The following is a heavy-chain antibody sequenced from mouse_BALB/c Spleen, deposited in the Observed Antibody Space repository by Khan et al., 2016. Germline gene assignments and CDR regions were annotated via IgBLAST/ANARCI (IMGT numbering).Heavy chain of an antibody. CDR3: ARIGLGRNYAMDY. CDR1: GSTFSTFG. V-gene: IGHV5-17*02. Sequence: EVELVESGGGLVQPGGSRKLSCAASGSTFSTFGMHWVRQAPEKGLEWVAFISSGSTTIYYADTVKGRFTISRDNPKNSLFLQMTSLRSEDTAMYYCARIGLGRNYAMDYWGQGTSVTVSS. D-gene: IGHD4-1*01. CDR2: ISSGSTTI. J-gene: IGHJ4*01.